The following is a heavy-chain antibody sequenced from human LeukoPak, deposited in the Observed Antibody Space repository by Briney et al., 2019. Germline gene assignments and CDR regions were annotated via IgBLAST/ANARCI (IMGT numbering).Heavy chain of an antibody. CDR3: AAETGASLPRIWFDP. Sequence: GGSLRLSCAASGFTFSSYAMNWVRQAPGKGLEWVSAITGSGSNTYYADSVKGRFTISKDNSKNTLYLQMNSVRAEDTAVYYCAAETGASLPRIWFDPWGQGTLVTVS. J-gene: IGHJ5*02. D-gene: IGHD2-8*02. CDR1: GFTFSSYA. CDR2: ITGSGSNT. V-gene: IGHV3-23*01.